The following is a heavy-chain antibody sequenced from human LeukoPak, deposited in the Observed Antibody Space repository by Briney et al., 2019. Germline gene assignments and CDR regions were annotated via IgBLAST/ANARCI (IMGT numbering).Heavy chain of an antibody. CDR3: ARGRAMPDSSGYEGPYYYGMDV. J-gene: IGHJ6*02. D-gene: IGHD3-22*01. CDR1: RLKISDYS. V-gene: IGHV3-11*04. Sequence: PGGSLRLSCAVSRLKISDYSMSWIRQSPGKGLEWVSSINNGGDVIQYANSVKGRFTVSRENAKNSLYLQMNSLRAGDTAVYYCARGRAMPDSSGYEGPYYYGMDVWGQGTTVTVSS. CDR2: INNGGDVI.